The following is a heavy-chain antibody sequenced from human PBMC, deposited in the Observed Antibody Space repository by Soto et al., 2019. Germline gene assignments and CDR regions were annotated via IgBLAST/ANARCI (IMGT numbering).Heavy chain of an antibody. V-gene: IGHV4-31*03. J-gene: IGHJ2*01. CDR1: GGSINIGGFY. CDR2: IYHSGST. D-gene: IGHD5-18*01. CDR3: ARRGFRYGGVYFDL. Sequence: QVQLQESGPGLVKPSQTLSLTCTVSGGSINIGGFYWSWVRQHPGKGLEWIGYIYHSGSTYYNPSPSSRVKSSKDTSKNEVSLELSSVTAADTAVYSCARRGFRYGGVYFDLWGRGTLVTVAS.